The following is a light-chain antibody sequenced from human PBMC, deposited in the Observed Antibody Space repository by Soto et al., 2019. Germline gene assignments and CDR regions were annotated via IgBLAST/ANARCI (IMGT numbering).Light chain of an antibody. J-gene: IGLJ2*01. Sequence: QYVLTQPPSVSEAPRQRVTISCSGSSSNIGNNAVNWYQQLPGKAPKLLIYYDDLLPSGVSDRFSGSKSGTSASLAISGLQSEDEGDYYCAAWDDSLNGLVFGGGTKLTVL. CDR3: AAWDDSLNGLV. CDR1: SSNIGNNA. V-gene: IGLV1-36*01. CDR2: YDD.